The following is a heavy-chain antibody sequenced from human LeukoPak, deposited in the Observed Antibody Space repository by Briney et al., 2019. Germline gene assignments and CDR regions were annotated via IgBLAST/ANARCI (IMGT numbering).Heavy chain of an antibody. V-gene: IGHV1-2*02. CDR3: SYGDYEFDASAF. Sequence: GASVKVSCKASGYRFSGFYMYWVRQAPGQGLQWMGWIKPKTGDTHYAQKFQGRVTMTRDTSTSTAYMELRSLRSDDTAIYYCSYGDYEFDASAFWGQGTAVTISS. J-gene: IGHJ3*01. D-gene: IGHD4-17*01. CDR1: GYRFSGFY. CDR2: IKPKTGDT.